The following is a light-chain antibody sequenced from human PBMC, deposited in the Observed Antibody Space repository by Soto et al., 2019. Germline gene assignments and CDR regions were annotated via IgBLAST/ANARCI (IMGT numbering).Light chain of an antibody. Sequence: SYELTQPPSMSVSPGQTATISCSGHELGNKYVSWYQQRPGQSPELVIYQDSSRPSGIPERFSGSNSGNTATLTISGTQTMDEAEYYCQAWDRNTGVFGTGTKVTVL. J-gene: IGLJ1*01. V-gene: IGLV3-1*01. CDR2: QDS. CDR3: QAWDRNTGV. CDR1: ELGNKY.